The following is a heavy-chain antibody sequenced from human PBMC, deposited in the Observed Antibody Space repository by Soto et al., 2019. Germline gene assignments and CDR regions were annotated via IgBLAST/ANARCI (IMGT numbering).Heavy chain of an antibody. CDR2: IKNKANSYTT. V-gene: IGHV3-72*01. CDR3: TRISLVGATGGRYFDY. Sequence: VQLVESGGGLVQPGGSLRLSCAASGFIFSDHYMDWVRQAPGKGLEWVGRIKNKANSYTTEYAASVKGRFTISRDESKNSLYLQMNSLKTEDTAVYYCTRISLVGATGGRYFDYWGQGTLLTVSS. CDR1: GFIFSDHY. J-gene: IGHJ4*02. D-gene: IGHD1-26*01.